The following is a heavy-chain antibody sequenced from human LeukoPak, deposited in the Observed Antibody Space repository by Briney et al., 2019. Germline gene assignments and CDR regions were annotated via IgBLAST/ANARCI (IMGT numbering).Heavy chain of an antibody. D-gene: IGHD3-3*01. CDR2: INHSGST. J-gene: IGHJ5*02. CDR1: GGSFSGYY. Sequence: SETLSLTCAVYGGSFSGYYWSWIRQPPGKGLEWIGEINHSGSTNYNPSLKSRVTISVDTSKNQFSLKLSSVTAADTAVYYCTRSPYYDFWSDPPPWGQGTLVTVSS. CDR3: TRSPYYDFWSDPPP. V-gene: IGHV4-34*01.